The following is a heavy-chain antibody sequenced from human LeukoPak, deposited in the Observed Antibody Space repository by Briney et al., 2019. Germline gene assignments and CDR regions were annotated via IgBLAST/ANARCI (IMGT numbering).Heavy chain of an antibody. Sequence: SDTLSLTCTVSGASINSSGYYWGWIRQPPGKGLEWIGSHYYSGSTYYNPSLKSRVTISVDTSKNHFSLKLNSVTAADTAVYYCARHRAGYHLDWWGQGTLVTVSS. J-gene: IGHJ4*02. CDR3: ARHRAGYHLDW. V-gene: IGHV4-39*01. CDR2: HYYSGST. D-gene: IGHD3-9*01. CDR1: GASINSSGYY.